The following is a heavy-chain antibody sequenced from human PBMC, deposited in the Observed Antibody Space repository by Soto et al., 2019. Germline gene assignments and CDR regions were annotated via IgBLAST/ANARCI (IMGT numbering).Heavy chain of an antibody. V-gene: IGHV4-59*01. J-gene: IGHJ6*02. CDR1: GGSISSYY. CDR2: IYYSGIT. Sequence: SETLSLTCTVYGGSISSYYWSWIRQPPGKGLEWIGYIYYSGITNYNPSLKSRVTISVDTSKNQFSLKLSSVTAADTAVYYCARYKSNYYYGMDVWGQGTTVTVSS. D-gene: IGHD1-20*01. CDR3: ARYKSNYYYGMDV.